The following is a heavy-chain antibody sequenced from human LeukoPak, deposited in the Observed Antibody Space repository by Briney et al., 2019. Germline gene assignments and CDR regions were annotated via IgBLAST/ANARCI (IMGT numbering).Heavy chain of an antibody. CDR2: INPNRGGT. CDR3: ARDAGEYCYVSSGYFEFGY. J-gene: IGHJ4*02. D-gene: IGHD3-22*01. Sequence: ASVKVSCKASGYTFTGYYMHWGRQAPGQGREWMGWINPNRGGTNNAQTFHGRVTMTRDTSISTAYMELSRLISDDTAVYYCARDAGEYCYVSSGYFEFGYWGQGTLVTVSS. V-gene: IGHV1-2*02. CDR1: GYTFTGYY.